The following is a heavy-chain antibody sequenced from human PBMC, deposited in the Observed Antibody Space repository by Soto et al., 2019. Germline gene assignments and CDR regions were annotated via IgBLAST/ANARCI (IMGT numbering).Heavy chain of an antibody. D-gene: IGHD3-3*01. CDR1: GYTFTSYD. Sequence: QVQLVQSGAEVKKPGASVQVSCKASGYTFTSYDINWVRQATGQELEWMGWMNPNSGNTGYAQKFQGRVTMTRNTSISTAYMELSSLRSEDTAVYYCAREGTLRFFEWLLSPFDYWGQGTLVTVSS. CDR2: MNPNSGNT. CDR3: AREGTLRFFEWLLSPFDY. V-gene: IGHV1-8*01. J-gene: IGHJ4*02.